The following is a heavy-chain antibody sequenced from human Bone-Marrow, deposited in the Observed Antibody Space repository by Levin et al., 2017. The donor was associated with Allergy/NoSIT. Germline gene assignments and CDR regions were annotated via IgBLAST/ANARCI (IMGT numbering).Heavy chain of an antibody. CDR2: IGWDSAKI. D-gene: IGHD3-9*01. J-gene: IGHJ4*02. V-gene: IGHV3-9*01. CDR1: GFTFDAYA. Sequence: RAGGSLRLSCAVSGFTFDAYAMHWVRQGPGKGLEWVSGIGWDSAKIDYADSVKGRFTISRDNARNSLYLQMDSLRTEDTALYFCVKVGRDFDWLSGFDDWGQGTLVTVSS. CDR3: VKVGRDFDWLSGFDD.